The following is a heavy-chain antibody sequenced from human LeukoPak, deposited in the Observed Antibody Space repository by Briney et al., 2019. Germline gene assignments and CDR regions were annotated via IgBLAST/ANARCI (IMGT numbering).Heavy chain of an antibody. CDR3: AKDVRVGGGGMDV. CDR1: GFTFTSYD. Sequence: GGSLRLSCAASGFTFTSYDMSWVRQAPGKGLEWVSLISASGTNTYYADSVKGRFTISRDNSKHTLPLQMNSLRAEDRAVYYCAKDVRVGGGGMDVWGQGTPVTVSS. V-gene: IGHV3-23*01. D-gene: IGHD1-26*01. CDR2: ISASGTNT. J-gene: IGHJ6*02.